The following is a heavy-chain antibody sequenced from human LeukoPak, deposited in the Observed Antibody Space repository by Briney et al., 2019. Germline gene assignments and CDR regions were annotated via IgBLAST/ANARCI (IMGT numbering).Heavy chain of an antibody. CDR3: ARGGWLQHTFDY. J-gene: IGHJ4*02. CDR1: GGSFSSGSYY. CDR2: IYYSGST. Sequence: SETLSLTCTVSGGSFSSGSYYWSWIRQPPGKGLEWIGYIYYSGSTNYNPSLKSRVTISVDTSKNQFSLKLSSVTAADTAVYYCARGGWLQHTFDYWGQGTLVTVSS. D-gene: IGHD5-24*01. V-gene: IGHV4-61*01.